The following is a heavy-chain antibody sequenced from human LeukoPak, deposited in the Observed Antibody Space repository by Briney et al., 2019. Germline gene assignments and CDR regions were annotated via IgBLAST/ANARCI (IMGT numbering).Heavy chain of an antibody. V-gene: IGHV1-2*06. Sequence: ASVKVSCKASGYTFTGYYMHWVRQAPGQGLEWMGRINPNSGGTNYAQKFQGRVTMTRDTSISTAYMELSRLRSDGTAVYYCARDYLAAAGYYYYYMDVWGKGTTVTVSS. CDR3: ARDYLAAAGYYYYYMDV. D-gene: IGHD6-13*01. CDR1: GYTFTGYY. CDR2: INPNSGGT. J-gene: IGHJ6*03.